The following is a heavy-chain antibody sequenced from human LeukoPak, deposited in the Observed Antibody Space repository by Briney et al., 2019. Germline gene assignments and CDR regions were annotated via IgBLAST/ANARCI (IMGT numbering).Heavy chain of an antibody. V-gene: IGHV3-11*04. J-gene: IGHJ4*02. CDR3: ARLGYYDFWSGYYETSFDY. CDR2: ISGGGSTM. Sequence: GGSLRLPCAASGFTFSDYYMSWIRQAPGKGLEWVSYISGGGSTMYYVDSVKGRFTISRDNAKNSLYLQMSSLRADDTAVYYCARLGYYDFWSGYYETSFDYWGQGTLVTVSS. D-gene: IGHD3-3*01. CDR1: GFTFSDYY.